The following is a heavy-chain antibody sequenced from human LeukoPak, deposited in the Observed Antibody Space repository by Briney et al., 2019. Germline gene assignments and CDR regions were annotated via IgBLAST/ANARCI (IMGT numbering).Heavy chain of an antibody. CDR3: ATRNMTTVSP. J-gene: IGHJ5*02. V-gene: IGHV3-11*01. CDR2: ISSSGNTI. Sequence: GGSVRLSCAASGFTFSDYYMSWIRQAPGKGLEWVSYISSSGNTIYYAGSVKGRFTISRDNAKNSLYLQMNSLRAEDTAVYYCATRNMTTVSPWGQGTLVTVSS. CDR1: GFTFSDYY. D-gene: IGHD4-17*01.